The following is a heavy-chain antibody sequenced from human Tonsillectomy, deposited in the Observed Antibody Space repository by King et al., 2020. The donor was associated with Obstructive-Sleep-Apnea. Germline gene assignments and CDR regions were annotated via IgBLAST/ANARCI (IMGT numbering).Heavy chain of an antibody. CDR2: IYYSGST. CDR1: GGSISSYY. D-gene: IGHD6-13*01. CDR3: ARTRYSSNWTLRY. V-gene: IGHV4-59*01. Sequence: QLQESGPGLVKPSETLSLTCTVSGGSISSYYWSWIRQPPGKGLEWIGYIYYSGSTNYNPPLKSRVTISVDTSKNQFSPKLSSVTAADTAVYYCARTRYSSNWTLRYWGQGTLVTVSS. J-gene: IGHJ4*02.